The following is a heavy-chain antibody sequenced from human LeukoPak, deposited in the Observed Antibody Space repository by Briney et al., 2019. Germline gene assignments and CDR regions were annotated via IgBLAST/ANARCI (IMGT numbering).Heavy chain of an antibody. CDR3: ARDFQWLRSLDY. J-gene: IGHJ4*02. CDR2: ISYDGSNK. Sequence: PGRSLRLSCAASGFTFSRYAFHWVRQAPGKGLEWVAVISYDGSNKYYADSVKGRFTISRDNSKNTLYMQVNSLRAEDTAVYYCARDFQWLRSLDYWGQGTLVTVSS. CDR1: GFTFSRYA. V-gene: IGHV3-30-3*01. D-gene: IGHD5-12*01.